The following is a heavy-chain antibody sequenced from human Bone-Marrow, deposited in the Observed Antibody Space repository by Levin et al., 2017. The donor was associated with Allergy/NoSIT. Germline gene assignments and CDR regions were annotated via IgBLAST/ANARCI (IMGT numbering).Heavy chain of an antibody. CDR1: GFTFSNHG. CDR3: AKDRGFSYGYGFDD. J-gene: IGHJ4*02. Sequence: AGGSLRLSCATSGFTFSNHGMSWVRQAPGKGLEWVSAISARGGSMYYADSVRGRFTISRDNSKNTVDLQVNILRAEDTAVYYCAKDRGFSYGYGFDDWGQGTLVTVSS. V-gene: IGHV3-23*01. D-gene: IGHD5-18*01. CDR2: ISARGGSM.